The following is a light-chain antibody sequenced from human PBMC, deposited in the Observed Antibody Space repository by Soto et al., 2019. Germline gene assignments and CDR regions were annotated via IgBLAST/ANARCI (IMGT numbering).Light chain of an antibody. CDR2: GAS. Sequence: TVLTQSPGTLSLSPGERATLSCRASQSVTSNYLAWYQQTPRQAPRLLIYGASSTATVIPSRCSGSGAGTYFTLTGSRLEPEDAAVYYCHQYGSSPITFGQGTRLEIK. J-gene: IGKJ5*01. V-gene: IGKV3-20*01. CDR3: HQYGSSPIT. CDR1: QSVTSNY.